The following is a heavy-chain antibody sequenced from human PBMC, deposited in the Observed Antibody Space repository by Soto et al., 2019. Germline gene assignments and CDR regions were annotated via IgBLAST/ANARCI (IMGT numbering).Heavy chain of an antibody. Sequence: PGESLKISCKGSGYSFTSYWIGWVRQMPGKGLEWMGIIYPGDSDTRYSPSFQGQVTISADKSISTAYLQWSSLKASDTAMYYCASLSTSPYYGMGVWGQGTTVTVSS. CDR1: GYSFTSYW. J-gene: IGHJ6*02. CDR3: ASLSTSPYYGMGV. V-gene: IGHV5-51*01. D-gene: IGHD3-16*01. CDR2: IYPGDSDT.